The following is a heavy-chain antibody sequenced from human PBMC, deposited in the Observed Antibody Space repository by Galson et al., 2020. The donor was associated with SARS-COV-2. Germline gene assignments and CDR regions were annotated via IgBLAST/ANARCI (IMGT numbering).Heavy chain of an antibody. V-gene: IGHV1-46*01. D-gene: IGHD3-22*01. CDR1: GYTFISYD. CDR2: INPGGGST. J-gene: IGHJ6*01. Sequence: ASVKVSCKASGYTFISYDMHWVRQAPGQGLEWMGIINPGGGSTSFAQKFQGRVTMTRDTSTSTVYMELSGLRSEDTAVYYCPREGSPYYYGSKGEYGMDVWGQGTTVTVS. CDR3: PREGSPYYYGSKGEYGMDV.